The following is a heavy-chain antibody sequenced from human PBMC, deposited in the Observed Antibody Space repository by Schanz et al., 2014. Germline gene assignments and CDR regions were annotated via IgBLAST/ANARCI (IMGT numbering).Heavy chain of an antibody. CDR2: TRYDGNNK. J-gene: IGHJ6*03. D-gene: IGHD6-19*01. V-gene: IGHV3-33*01. Sequence: QVQLVESGGGVVQPGRSLRLSCAASGFTFSRYGMHWVRQAPGKGLEWVAATRYDGNNKYYVDSVKGRFTISRDNSKNTLYLQMNSLRAEDTAVYYCARDHQWLARYYMDVWGKGTTVTVSS. CDR3: ARDHQWLARYYMDV. CDR1: GFTFSRYG.